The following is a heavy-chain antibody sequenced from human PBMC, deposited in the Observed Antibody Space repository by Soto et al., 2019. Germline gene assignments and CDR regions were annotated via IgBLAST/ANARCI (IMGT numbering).Heavy chain of an antibody. CDR3: AREEKAFYSSGWESAFDI. D-gene: IGHD6-19*01. Sequence: GASVKVSCKASGGTFSSYAISWVRQAPGQGLEWMGGIIPIFGTANYAQKFQGRVTITADESTSTAYMELSSLRSEDTAVYYCAREEKAFYSSGWESAFDIWGQGTMVTVSS. CDR1: GGTFSSYA. CDR2: IIPIFGTA. V-gene: IGHV1-69*13. J-gene: IGHJ3*02.